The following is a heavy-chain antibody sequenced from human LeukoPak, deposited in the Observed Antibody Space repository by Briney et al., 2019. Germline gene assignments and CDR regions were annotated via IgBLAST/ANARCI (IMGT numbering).Heavy chain of an antibody. CDR3: ARALYGDYGARIDY. CDR2: MNPNSGNT. CDR1: GYTFTSYD. V-gene: IGHV1-8*02. J-gene: IGHJ4*02. Sequence: ASVKVSCKASGYTFTSYDINWVRQATGQGLEWMGWMNPNSGNTGYAQKFQGRVTMTRDTSISTAYMELSRLRSDDTAVYYCARALYGDYGARIDYWGQGTLVTVSS. D-gene: IGHD4-17*01.